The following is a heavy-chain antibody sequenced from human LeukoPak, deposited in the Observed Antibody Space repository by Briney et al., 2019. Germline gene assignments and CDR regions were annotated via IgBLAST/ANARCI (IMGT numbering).Heavy chain of an antibody. V-gene: IGHV4-59*01. Sequence: SETLSLTCTVSGGSISSYYWSWIRQPPGRELEWIGYIYYSGRTHYSPTFKSRVTISVDTSKNQFSLQLRSVTAADTAIYYCQRESGYGYGHWYFDLWGRGTLATVSS. CDR1: GGSISSYY. D-gene: IGHD5-18*01. CDR2: IYYSGRT. J-gene: IGHJ2*01. CDR3: QRESGYGYGHWYFDL.